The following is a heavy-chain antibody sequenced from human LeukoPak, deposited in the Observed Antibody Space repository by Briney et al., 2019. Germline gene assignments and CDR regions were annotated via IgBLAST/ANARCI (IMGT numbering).Heavy chain of an antibody. CDR2: THHSGST. Sequence: PSETLSLTCTVSGGSISSSHWWGWVRQPPGKGLEWVGETHHSGSTNSNPSLKSRVTISVDKSKNQFSLRLNSVTAADTAVYYCAREFVQGSSLPYFDYWGQGTLVTVSS. D-gene: IGHD1-26*01. V-gene: IGHV4-4*02. J-gene: IGHJ4*02. CDR3: AREFVQGSSLPYFDY. CDR1: GGSISSSHW.